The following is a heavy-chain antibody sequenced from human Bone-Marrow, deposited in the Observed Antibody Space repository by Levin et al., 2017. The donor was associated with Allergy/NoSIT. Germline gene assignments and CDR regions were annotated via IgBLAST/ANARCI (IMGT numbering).Heavy chain of an antibody. Sequence: QTLSLTCPFSGFSLSTTGMCVGWIRQPPGKALEWLARIDWDDDQYYSTSLKTRLTVSKDTSENQVVLTMTNMDPVDTATYYCARIPATLTNIAAAGTIDYWGQGTLVTVSS. J-gene: IGHJ4*02. V-gene: IGHV2-70*11. CDR2: IDWDDDQ. CDR1: GFSLSTTGMC. D-gene: IGHD6-13*01. CDR3: ARIPATLTNIAAAGTIDY.